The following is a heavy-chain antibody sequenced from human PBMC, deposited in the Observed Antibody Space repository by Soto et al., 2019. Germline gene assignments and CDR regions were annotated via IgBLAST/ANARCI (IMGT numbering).Heavy chain of an antibody. J-gene: IGHJ5*02. CDR3: ARGPLDPDYDSSGYNLDP. Sequence: QVQLVQSGAEVKKPGASVKVSCKASGYTFTSYDINWVRQATGQGLEWMGWMNPNSGNTGYAQKFQGRVTMTRNTSISTAYMELSSLRSEDTAVYYCARGPLDPDYDSSGYNLDPWGQGTLVTVSS. CDR1: GYTFTSYD. CDR2: MNPNSGNT. V-gene: IGHV1-8*01. D-gene: IGHD3-22*01.